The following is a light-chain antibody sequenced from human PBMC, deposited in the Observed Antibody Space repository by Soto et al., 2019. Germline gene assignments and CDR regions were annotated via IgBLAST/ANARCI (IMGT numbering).Light chain of an antibody. CDR3: QQAYRFPLT. J-gene: IGKJ4*01. CDR2: TGS. Sequence: DIQMTQSPSSVSASVGDRVSITCRASQGISSWLAWYQQKPGRAPKLLIYTGSSLQSGVPSRFSATGSGTDFPLTISSLQPEDVATYYFQQAYRFPLTFGGGTKVEIK. CDR1: QGISSW. V-gene: IGKV1-12*01.